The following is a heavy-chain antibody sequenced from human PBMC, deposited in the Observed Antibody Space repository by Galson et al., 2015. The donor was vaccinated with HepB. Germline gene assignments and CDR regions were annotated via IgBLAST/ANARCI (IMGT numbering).Heavy chain of an antibody. D-gene: IGHD5-18*01. CDR2: ISSSSSYT. J-gene: IGHJ4*02. CDR3: ARHVDTAMVMDY. Sequence: SLRLSCAASGFTFSDYYMSWIRQAPGKGLEWVSYISSSSSYTNYADSVKGRFTIPRDNAKNSLYLQMNSLRAEDTAVYYCARHVDTAMVMDYWGQGTLVTVSS. V-gene: IGHV3-11*03. CDR1: GFTFSDYY.